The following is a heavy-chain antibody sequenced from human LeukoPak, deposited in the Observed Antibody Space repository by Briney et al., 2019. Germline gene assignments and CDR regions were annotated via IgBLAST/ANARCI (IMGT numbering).Heavy chain of an antibody. CDR2: ISAYNGNT. CDR1: GYTFTSYG. D-gene: IGHD3-10*01. CDR3: ARDLLWFGESLAGGY. Sequence: GASVKVSCKASGYTFTSYGFSWVRQAPGQGLEWMGWISAYNGNTNSVQKLQGRVTMTTDTSTSTAYMELRSLRSDDTAVYYCARDLLWFGESLAGGYWGQGTLVTVSS. J-gene: IGHJ4*02. V-gene: IGHV1-18*01.